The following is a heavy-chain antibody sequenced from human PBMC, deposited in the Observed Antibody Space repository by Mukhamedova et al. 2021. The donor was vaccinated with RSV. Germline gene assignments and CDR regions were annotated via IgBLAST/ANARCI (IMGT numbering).Heavy chain of an antibody. CDR2: IYWNDDK. Sequence: GKALEWLALIYWNDDKRYSPSLKSRLTITKDTSKNQVVLTMTNMDPVDTATYYCAHLVPHWGSVFHGYAFDIWGQGTMVTVSS. D-gene: IGHD7-27*01. V-gene: IGHV2-5*01. J-gene: IGHJ3*02. CDR3: AHLVPHWGSVFHGYAFDI.